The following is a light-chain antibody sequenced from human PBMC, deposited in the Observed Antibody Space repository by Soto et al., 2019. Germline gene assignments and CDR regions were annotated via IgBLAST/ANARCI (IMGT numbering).Light chain of an antibody. CDR3: ARWDARPKGFV. V-gene: IGLV1-44*01. J-gene: IGLJ1*01. CDR1: AANIGRDP. Sequence: QSVLTQPPSASGAPGQRVTISCAGSAANIGRDPVNWYHQVPATAPKLLIYENNHRPSAGPDRFSGSKSGTSASLVISGLQSEDEAEDFCARWDARPKGFVFGTGTKVIVL. CDR2: ENN.